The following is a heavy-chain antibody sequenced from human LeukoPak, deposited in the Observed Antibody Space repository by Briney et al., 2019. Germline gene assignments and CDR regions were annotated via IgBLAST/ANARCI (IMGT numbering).Heavy chain of an antibody. CDR3: ARDSGTTGEVKFDP. Sequence: SETLSLTCTVSGDSISRYYWSWIRQPPGKGLEWIGRIYNGGIITYNPSLKSRVTMSIDKSNNQFYLRLRFVTAADTAVYYCARDSGTTGEVKFDPWGQGTLVTVSS. J-gene: IGHJ5*02. D-gene: IGHD3-10*01. CDR1: GDSISRYY. CDR2: IYNGGII. V-gene: IGHV4-4*07.